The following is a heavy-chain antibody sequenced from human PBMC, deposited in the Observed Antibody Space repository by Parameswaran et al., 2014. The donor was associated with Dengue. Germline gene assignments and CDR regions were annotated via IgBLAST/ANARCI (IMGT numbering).Heavy chain of an antibody. CDR1: GFTFSSYS. CDR3: AREGLRYYYYGMDV. CDR2: ISSSSSYI. Sequence: GSLRLSCAASGFTFSSYSMNWVRQAPGKGLEWVSSISSSSSYIYYADSVKGRFTISRDNAKNSLYLQMNSLRAEDTAVYYCAREGLRYYYYGMDVWGQGTTVTVSS. D-gene: IGHD6-19*01. J-gene: IGHJ6*02. V-gene: IGHV3-21*01.